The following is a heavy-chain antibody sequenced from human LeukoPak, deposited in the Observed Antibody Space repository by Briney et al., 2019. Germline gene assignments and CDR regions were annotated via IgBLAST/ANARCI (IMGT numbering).Heavy chain of an antibody. D-gene: IGHD6-13*01. CDR1: GGSISSYY. Sequence: SETLSLTCTVSGGSISSYYWSWIRQPAGKGLEWIGRIYTSGSTNYNPSLKSRVTMSVDTSKNQFSLKLSSVTAADTAVYYCAREKQQLVPRTYYYYYYMDVWGKGTTVTISS. CDR3: AREKQQLVPRTYYYYYYMDV. CDR2: IYTSGST. J-gene: IGHJ6*03. V-gene: IGHV4-4*07.